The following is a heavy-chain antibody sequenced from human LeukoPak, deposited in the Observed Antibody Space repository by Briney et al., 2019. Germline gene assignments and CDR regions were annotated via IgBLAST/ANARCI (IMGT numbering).Heavy chain of an antibody. V-gene: IGHV3-7*04. CDR2: IKQDGSQE. CDR3: VWGRNGWNDGQFDY. Sequence: PGGSLRLSCAASGFTFRSHWMDWVRQAPGKGLEWVANIKQDGSQEHYVDSVKGRFTISRDNAKDSLYFQMNSLRVDDTAIYYCVWGRNGWNDGQFDYWGQGILVTVSS. CDR1: GFTFRSHW. D-gene: IGHD1-1*01. J-gene: IGHJ4*02.